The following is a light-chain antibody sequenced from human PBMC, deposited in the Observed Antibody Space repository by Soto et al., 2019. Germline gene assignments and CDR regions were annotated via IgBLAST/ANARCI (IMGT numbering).Light chain of an antibody. CDR1: ASDIGGYTF. V-gene: IGLV2-8*01. CDR2: DVN. Sequence: ALTQPPSASGSPGQSVAISCTGTASDIGGYTFVSWYQQHPGKAPKLLIYDVNKRPSGVPDRFSGSKSGNTASLTVSGLQAEDEADYYCSAHGGTNPYVFGTGTKLTVL. CDR3: SAHGGTNPYV. J-gene: IGLJ1*01.